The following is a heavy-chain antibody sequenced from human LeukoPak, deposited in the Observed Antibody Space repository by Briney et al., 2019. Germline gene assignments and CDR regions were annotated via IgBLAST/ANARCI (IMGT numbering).Heavy chain of an antibody. CDR1: GGSISSSSYY. CDR2: VYYSGNT. V-gene: IGHV4-39*01. CDR3: ARTAGVAVAGSRQYFDY. Sequence: SETLSLTCSVSGGSISSSSYYWGWLRQPPGKGLEWIGSVYYSGNTYYNPSRKSRVTISVDTSKNEFSLKLRSVTAADTAVYYCARTAGVAVAGSRQYFDYWGQGTLVTVSS. D-gene: IGHD6-19*01. J-gene: IGHJ4*02.